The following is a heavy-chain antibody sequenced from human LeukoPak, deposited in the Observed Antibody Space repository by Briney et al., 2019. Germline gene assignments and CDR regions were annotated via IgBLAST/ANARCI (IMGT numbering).Heavy chain of an antibody. V-gene: IGHV5-51*01. CDR2: IYPGDSDT. Sequence: GESLKIPCKCSGYSFKSYWIVWVPQMPGKGLEWMGIIYPGDSDTRYSPSFQGPVTISADKSISTVYLQWSSLKASDTAMYYCAKPSQVVNGDDICLFDYWGQGTLVTVSS. J-gene: IGHJ4*02. CDR3: AKPSQVVNGDDICLFDY. CDR1: GYSFKSYW. D-gene: IGHD2-2*01.